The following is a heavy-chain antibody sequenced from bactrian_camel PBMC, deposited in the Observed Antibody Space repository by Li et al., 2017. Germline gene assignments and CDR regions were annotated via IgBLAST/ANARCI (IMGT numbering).Heavy chain of an antibody. CDR2: IYSDGTKT. CDR1: GFTFSSYY. J-gene: IGHJ4*01. D-gene: IGHD8*01. V-gene: IGHV3-2*01. CDR3: LRGSGYAGNWRTQYLD. Sequence: VQLVESGGGLVQPGGSLRVSCEASGFTFSSYYMSWVGQAPGKGLEWVSSIYSDGTKTYYADSVKGRFTISRDNAKNSVYLQMNSLQPEDTAVYYCLRGSGYAGNWRTQYLDWGQGTQFTVS.